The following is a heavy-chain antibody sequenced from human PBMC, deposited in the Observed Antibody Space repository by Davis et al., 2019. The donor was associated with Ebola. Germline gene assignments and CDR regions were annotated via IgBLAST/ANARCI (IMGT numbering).Heavy chain of an antibody. CDR2: ISGYNGNT. CDR1: GYTFISYG. J-gene: IGHJ6*02. D-gene: IGHD1-26*01. Sequence: ASVKVSCKASGYTFISYGITWVRQAPGQGLEWMGWISGYNGNTNYAQNLQGRVTMTTDTSTSTAYMELRGLRSEDTAVYYCARDPANRGSRYYGMDVWGQGTTVTVSS. CDR3: ARDPANRGSRYYGMDV. V-gene: IGHV1-18*01.